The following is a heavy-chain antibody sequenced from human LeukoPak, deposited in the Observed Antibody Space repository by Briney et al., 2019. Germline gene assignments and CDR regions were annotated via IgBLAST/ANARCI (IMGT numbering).Heavy chain of an antibody. V-gene: IGHV4-31*03. CDR2: IYYSGST. D-gene: IGHD1-26*01. J-gene: IGHJ4*02. Sequence: SEILSLTCTVSGGSISSGGYYWSWIRQHPGKGLEWIGYIYYSGSTYYNPSLKSRVTISVGTSKNQFSLKLSSVTAADTAVYYCARGLGRGVDYWGQGTLVTVSS. CDR1: GGSISSGGYY. CDR3: ARGLGRGVDY.